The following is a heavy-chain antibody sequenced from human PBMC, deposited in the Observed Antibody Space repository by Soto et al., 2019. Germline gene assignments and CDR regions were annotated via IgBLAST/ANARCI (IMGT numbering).Heavy chain of an antibody. CDR3: AKHTIYCSGGSCYPAHYYYYYIDV. J-gene: IGHJ6*03. CDR1: GFTFSSYS. D-gene: IGHD2-15*01. CDR2: ISGSGGST. Sequence: PGGSLRLSCAASGFTFSSYSMSWVRQAPGKGLEWVSAISGSGGSTYYADSVKGRFTISRDNSKNTLYLQMNSLRAEDTAVYYCAKHTIYCSGGSCYPAHYYYYYIDVWGKGTTVTVSS. V-gene: IGHV3-23*01.